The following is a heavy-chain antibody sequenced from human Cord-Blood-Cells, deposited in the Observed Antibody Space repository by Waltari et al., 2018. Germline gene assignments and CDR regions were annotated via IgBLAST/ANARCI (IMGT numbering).Heavy chain of an antibody. CDR3: ARPYYDFWSGYYIGAFDI. J-gene: IGHJ3*02. V-gene: IGHV4-38-2*01. D-gene: IGHD3-3*01. CDR2: IYHSGST. CDR1: GYSFSSGYY. Sequence: HVQLQESGPGLVKPSETLSLTCAVSGYSFSSGYYWGWIRQPPGKGLEWIGRIYHSGSTYYNPSLKSRVTISVDTSKNQFSLKLSSVTAADTAVYYCARPYYDFWSGYYIGAFDIWGQGTMVTVSS.